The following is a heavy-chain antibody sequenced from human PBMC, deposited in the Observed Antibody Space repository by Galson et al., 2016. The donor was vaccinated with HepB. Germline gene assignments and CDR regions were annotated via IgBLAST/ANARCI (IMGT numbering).Heavy chain of an antibody. Sequence: SLRLSCAASGFILTNNYMHWVRQAPGKGLEWVSVIYSGGSTNYADAVKGRLTRSRDEAKKMLYLQMNNLRAEDTALYYCVRGTLGYLDHWGQGTPVSVSS. CDR3: VRGTLGYLDH. CDR1: GFILTNNY. J-gene: IGHJ4*02. V-gene: IGHV3-53*01. CDR2: IYSGGST. D-gene: IGHD6-13*01.